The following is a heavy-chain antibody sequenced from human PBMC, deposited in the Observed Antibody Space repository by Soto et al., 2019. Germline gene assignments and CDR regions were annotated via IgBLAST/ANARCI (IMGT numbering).Heavy chain of an antibody. CDR1: GFTFSSYG. V-gene: IGHV3-30*18. CDR2: ISYDGSNK. Sequence: GGSLRLSCAASGFTFSSYGMHWVRQAPGKGLEWVAVISYDGSNKYYADSVKGRFTISRDNSKNTLYLQMNSLRAEDTAVYYCAKVWDYYGSGSYYNPNYYYYYYGMDVWGQGTTVTVSS. D-gene: IGHD3-10*01. J-gene: IGHJ6*02. CDR3: AKVWDYYGSGSYYNPNYYYYYYGMDV.